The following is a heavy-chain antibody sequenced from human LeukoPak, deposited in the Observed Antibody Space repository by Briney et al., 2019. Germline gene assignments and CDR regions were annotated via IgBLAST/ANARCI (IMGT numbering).Heavy chain of an antibody. J-gene: IGHJ4*02. D-gene: IGHD1-26*01. CDR1: GYSISSGYY. V-gene: IGHV4-38-2*02. Sequence: SETPSLTCAVSGYSISSGYYWGWIRQPPGKGLEWIGSIYHSGSTYYNPSLKSRVTISVDTSKNQFSLKLSSVTAADTAVYYCARDHSGSSWDFDYWGQGTLVTVSS. CDR3: ARDHSGSSWDFDY. CDR2: IYHSGST.